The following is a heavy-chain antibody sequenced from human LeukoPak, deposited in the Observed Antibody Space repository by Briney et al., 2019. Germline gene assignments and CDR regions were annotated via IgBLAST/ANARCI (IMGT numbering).Heavy chain of an antibody. CDR3: ARGDCSGGSCSSMDV. V-gene: IGHV3-33*01. CDR2: IWYDGSAI. J-gene: IGHJ6*02. CDR1: GFTFSRYG. Sequence: GGSLRLSCVASGFTFSRYGMHWVRQAPGKGLEWVAVIWYDGSAIYYADSVRGRFTLSRDNSKNTVYLQMNSLRAEDTAVYYCARGDCSGGSCSSMDVWGQGTTVTVSS. D-gene: IGHD2-15*01.